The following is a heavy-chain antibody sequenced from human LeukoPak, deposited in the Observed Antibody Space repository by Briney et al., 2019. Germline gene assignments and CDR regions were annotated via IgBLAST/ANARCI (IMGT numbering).Heavy chain of an antibody. J-gene: IGHJ4*02. D-gene: IGHD1-1*01. V-gene: IGHV4-34*01. Sequence: PSETLSLTCTVYGGSFSDFNWTWLRQPPGKGLEWIGEIGHNGSTNYNPSLKGRVTILVDTSKNQFSLKVTSVTAADTADCARPSGGTPLKCFDYWGQGTQVTVSS. CDR1: GGSFSDFN. CDR2: IGHNGST. CDR3: ARPSGGTPLKCFDY.